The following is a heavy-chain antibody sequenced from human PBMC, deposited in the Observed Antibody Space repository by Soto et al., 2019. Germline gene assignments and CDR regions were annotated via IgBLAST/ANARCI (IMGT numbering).Heavy chain of an antibody. CDR1: GRSISSVNYY. Sequence: PSETLSLTCTVSGRSISSVNYYWSWIRQPPGKGLEWIGYIYYSGSTYYNPSLRSRVTISVDTSKNQFSLKLSSVTAADTAVYYCARDFWFDPWGQGTLVTVSS. CDR3: ARDFWFDP. V-gene: IGHV4-30-4*02. J-gene: IGHJ5*02. CDR2: IYYSGST.